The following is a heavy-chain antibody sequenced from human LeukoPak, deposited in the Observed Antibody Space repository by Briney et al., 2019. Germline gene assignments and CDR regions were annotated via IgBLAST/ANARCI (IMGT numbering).Heavy chain of an antibody. CDR2: ISGSGGST. V-gene: IGHV3-23*01. D-gene: IGHD3-16*02. J-gene: IGHJ4*02. CDR3: ARAQYDYVWGSYRFDY. CDR1: GFTFSSYG. Sequence: GGTLRLSCAASGFTFSSYGMSWVRQAPGKGLEWVSAISGSGGSTYYADSVKGRFTISRDNAKNSLYLQMNSLRAEDTAVYYCARAQYDYVWGSYRFDYWGQGTLVTVSS.